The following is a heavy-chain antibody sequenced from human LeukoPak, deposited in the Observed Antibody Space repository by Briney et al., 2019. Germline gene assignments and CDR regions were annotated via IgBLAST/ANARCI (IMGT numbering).Heavy chain of an antibody. CDR1: GGSITNTNY. CDR3: AREGGPYRPLDY. J-gene: IGHJ4*02. V-gene: IGHV4-4*02. CDR2: VNLQGST. Sequence: PSETLSLTCGVSGGSITNTNYWTWVRQPPGKGLEWSGEVNLQGSTSYNPSLMGRVAISVDTSENHISLQLTSVTAADTAVYYCAREGGPYRPLDYSGQGTLVTVSS.